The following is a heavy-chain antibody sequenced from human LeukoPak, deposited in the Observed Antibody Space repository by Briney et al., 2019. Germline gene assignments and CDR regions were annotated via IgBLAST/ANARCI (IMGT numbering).Heavy chain of an antibody. D-gene: IGHD6-19*01. CDR2: INPSTGDT. J-gene: IGHJ4*02. CDR1: GYTLTELS. Sequence: ASVKVSCKVSGYTLTELSMHWVRQAPGQGLEWMGMINPSTGDTRSAQKFQGRATMTRDTSTSTVYMELSSLRSEDTAVYYCARVEGSAWFYFDCWGQGTLVTVSS. V-gene: IGHV1-46*01. CDR3: ARVEGSAWFYFDC.